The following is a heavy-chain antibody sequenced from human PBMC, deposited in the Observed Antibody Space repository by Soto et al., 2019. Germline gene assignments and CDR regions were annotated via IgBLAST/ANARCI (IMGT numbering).Heavy chain of an antibody. V-gene: IGHV1-69*13. J-gene: IGHJ6*02. CDR3: ARRYCASDNCPLFYYFVDL. Sequence: ASVKVSCKASGGTFNKFAFSWVRQAPGQGFEWMGGVIPVFRSANYAQRFRGRITITADEYTSTVYLYLNDLRSDDTAVYYCARRYCASDNCPLFYYFVDLWGLGTTVTVSS. D-gene: IGHD2-21*02. CDR2: VIPVFRSA. CDR1: GGTFNKFA.